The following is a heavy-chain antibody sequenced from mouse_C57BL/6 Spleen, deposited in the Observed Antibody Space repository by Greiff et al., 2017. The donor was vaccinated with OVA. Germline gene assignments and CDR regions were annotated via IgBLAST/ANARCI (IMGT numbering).Heavy chain of an antibody. J-gene: IGHJ3*01. CDR3: TRRSYYYGSSYGFAY. V-gene: IGHV1-15*01. CDR2: IDPETGGT. CDR1: GYTFTDYE. Sequence: QVQLQQSGAELVRPGASVTLSCKASGYTFTDYEMHWVKQTPVHGLEWIGAIDPETGGTAYNQKFKGKAILTADKSSSTAYMELRSLTSEDSAVYYCTRRSYYYGSSYGFAYWGQGTLVTVSA. D-gene: IGHD1-1*01.